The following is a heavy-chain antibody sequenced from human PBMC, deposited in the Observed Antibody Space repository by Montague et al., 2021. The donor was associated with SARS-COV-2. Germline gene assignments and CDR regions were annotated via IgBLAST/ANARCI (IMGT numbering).Heavy chain of an antibody. D-gene: IGHD5-18*01. CDR2: IDWDDDK. Sequence: PALVKPTQTLTLTCTFSGFSLSTSGMCVSWIHQPPGKALEWLARIDWDDDKYYSTSLKTRLTISKDTSKNQVVLTMTNMDPVDTATYYCARISYGSGIGFDYWGQGTLVTVSS. CDR3: ARISYGSGIGFDY. J-gene: IGHJ4*02. V-gene: IGHV2-70*11. CDR1: GFSLSTSGMC.